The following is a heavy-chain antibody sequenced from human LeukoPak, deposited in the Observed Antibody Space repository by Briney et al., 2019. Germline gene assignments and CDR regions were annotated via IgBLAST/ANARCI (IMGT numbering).Heavy chain of an antibody. D-gene: IGHD4-17*01. CDR3: ARDYTGTWYFDY. J-gene: IGHJ4*02. Sequence: TSGTLSLTCTVSGGSISSYYWSWIRQPPGKGLEWIGYIYYSGSTNYNPSLKSRVTTSVDTSKNQFSLKLSSVTAADTAVYYCARDYTGTWYFDYWGQGTLVTVSS. CDR2: IYYSGST. V-gene: IGHV4-59*01. CDR1: GGSISSYY.